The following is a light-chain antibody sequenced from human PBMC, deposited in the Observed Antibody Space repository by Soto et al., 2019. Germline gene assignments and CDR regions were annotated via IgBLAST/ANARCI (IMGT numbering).Light chain of an antibody. CDR2: SDN. CDR3: AAWDDSLSGPHVV. J-gene: IGLJ2*01. CDR1: SSNIGSNT. Sequence: QSVLTQPPSASGTPGQRVTISCSGSSSNIGSNTVHWYYQLPGTAPKLLIYSDNQRPSGVPDRFSGSKSGTSASLAISGLQSEDEADYYCAAWDDSLSGPHVVFGGGTKLTVL. V-gene: IGLV1-44*01.